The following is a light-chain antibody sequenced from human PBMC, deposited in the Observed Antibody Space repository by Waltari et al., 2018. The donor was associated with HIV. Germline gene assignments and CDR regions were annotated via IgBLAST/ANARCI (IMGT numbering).Light chain of an antibody. CDR2: DVS. CDR1: STDVGTYNY. CDR3: SSYTIRTTLE. J-gene: IGLJ2*01. Sequence: QSALTQPASASGSPGQSITISCTGTSTDVGTYNYLSWYQQHPGDAPNLIIYDVSNRPSGVSNRFSGSKSGNTASLAISGLQAEDEADYYCSSYTIRTTLEFGGGTKLTVL. V-gene: IGLV2-14*03.